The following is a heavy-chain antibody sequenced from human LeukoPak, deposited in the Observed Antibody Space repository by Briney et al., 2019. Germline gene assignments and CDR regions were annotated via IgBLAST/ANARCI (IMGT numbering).Heavy chain of an antibody. CDR1: GYSISRGYY. J-gene: IGHJ4*02. V-gene: IGHV4-38-2*01. CDR3: ARAGWIITSGIDY. Sequence: SETLSLTCAVSGYSISRGYYWALIRQPPGKGLEWIGTVYHTGSTYYNPSLDSRVTISVDTYKNEFSLNPKSVTAADTAVYYCARAGWIITSGIDYWGQGALVTVSS. D-gene: IGHD3-10*01. CDR2: VYHTGST.